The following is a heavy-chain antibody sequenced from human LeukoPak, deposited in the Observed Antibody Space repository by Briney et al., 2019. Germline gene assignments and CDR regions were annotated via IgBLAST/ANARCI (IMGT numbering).Heavy chain of an antibody. J-gene: IGHJ4*02. V-gene: IGHV3-74*01. CDR1: GFTISSDW. CDR3: SRGDDYGDYVRD. CDR2: INSDGSST. D-gene: IGHD4-17*01. Sequence: GGSLRLSCAASGFTISSDWMHWVRQAQGKGLVWVSRINSDGSSTSYADSVKGRFTISRDNAKNTLYLEMNSLRAEDTAVYYCSRGDDYGDYVRDWGQGTLVTVSS.